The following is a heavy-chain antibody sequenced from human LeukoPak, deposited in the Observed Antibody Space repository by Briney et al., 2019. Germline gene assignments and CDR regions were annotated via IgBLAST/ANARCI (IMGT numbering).Heavy chain of an antibody. CDR1: GGTFSSYA. J-gene: IGHJ4*02. CDR3: ARHMVRGVIEMVFDY. Sequence: SVNVSCTASGGTFSSYAISWVRQAPGQGLEWMGGIIPIFGTANYAQKFQGRVTITADESTSTAYMELSSLRSEDTAVYYCARHMVRGVIEMVFDYWGQGTLVTVSS. CDR2: IIPIFGTA. D-gene: IGHD3-10*01. V-gene: IGHV1-69*13.